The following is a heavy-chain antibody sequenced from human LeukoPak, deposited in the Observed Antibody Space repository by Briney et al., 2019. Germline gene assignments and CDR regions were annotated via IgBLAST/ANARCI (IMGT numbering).Heavy chain of an antibody. CDR3: ARDSREQLERGHGDYYYYYGMDV. Sequence: GASVKVSCKASGYTFTSYGISWVRQAPGQGLEWMGWISAYNGNTNYAQKLQGRVTMTTDTSTSTAYMELRSLRSDDTAVYYCARDSREQLERGHGDYYYYYGMDVWGQGTTVTVSS. D-gene: IGHD1-1*01. V-gene: IGHV1-18*01. CDR2: ISAYNGNT. J-gene: IGHJ6*02. CDR1: GYTFTSYG.